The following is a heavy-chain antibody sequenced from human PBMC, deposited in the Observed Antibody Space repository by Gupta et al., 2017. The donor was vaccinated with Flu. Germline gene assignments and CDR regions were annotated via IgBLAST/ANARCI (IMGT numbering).Heavy chain of an antibody. CDR1: GGSPIGSH. CDR2: IDRGGSP. Sequence: QVHLSQWGAGLLKPSQTLSLTCGSYGGSPIGSHWTWIRLSPGKGLEWLGEIDRGGSPNYNPSLRGRVTIFADKATKQVFLRVDSMTAAYTGMYYCARGASGGNVFDTWGQGTLVSVSS. J-gene: IGHJ4*02. V-gene: IGHV4-34*01. D-gene: IGHD4-23*01. CDR3: ARGASGGNVFDT.